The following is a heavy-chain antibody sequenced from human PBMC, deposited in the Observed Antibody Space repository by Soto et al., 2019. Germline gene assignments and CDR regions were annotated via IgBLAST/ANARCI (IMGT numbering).Heavy chain of an antibody. D-gene: IGHD6-6*01. J-gene: IGHJ4*02. Sequence: SSVKVSCKASGGTFSSYAISWVRQAPGQGLEWMGGIIPIFGTANYAQKFQGRVTITADESTSTAYMELSSLRSEDTAVYYCARARGEPYSGSSLPFDYWGQGTLVTVS. CDR1: GGTFSSYA. CDR2: IIPIFGTA. V-gene: IGHV1-69*13. CDR3: ARARGEPYSGSSLPFDY.